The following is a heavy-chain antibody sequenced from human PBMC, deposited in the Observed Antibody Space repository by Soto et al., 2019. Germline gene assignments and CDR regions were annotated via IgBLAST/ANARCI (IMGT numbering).Heavy chain of an antibody. Sequence: LRLSCEASGFTFYTYAMIWVRQAPGKGLEWVTAIDSDGTDTYYADFVKGRFTVSRDNSKNTLYLQMRSLTAEDTALYYCAKGRLAVGSDWFDSWGPGTLVTVSS. V-gene: IGHV3-23*05. CDR3: AKGRLAVGSDWFDS. D-gene: IGHD1-26*01. J-gene: IGHJ5*01. CDR2: IDSDGTDT. CDR1: GFTFYTYA.